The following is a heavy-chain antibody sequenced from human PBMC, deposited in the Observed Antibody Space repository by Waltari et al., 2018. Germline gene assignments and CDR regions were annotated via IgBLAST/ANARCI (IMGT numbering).Heavy chain of an antibody. Sequence: EVQLVESGGGLVKPGGSLRLSCAASGFTFSSYSMNWVRQAPGKGLEWVSSISSGSSYIYYADSVKGRFTISRDNAKNSLYLQMNSLRAEDTAVYYCARDLLRFDLWGRGTLVTVSS. CDR2: ISSGSSYI. CDR1: GFTFSSYS. V-gene: IGHV3-21*01. J-gene: IGHJ2*01. D-gene: IGHD3-16*01. CDR3: ARDLLRFDL.